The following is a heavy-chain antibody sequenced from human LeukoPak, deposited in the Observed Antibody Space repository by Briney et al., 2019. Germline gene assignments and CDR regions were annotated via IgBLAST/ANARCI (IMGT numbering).Heavy chain of an antibody. V-gene: IGHV4-4*07. Sequence: SETLSLTCTVSGGSISSYYWSWIRQPAGKGLEWIGRIYTSESTNYNPSLKSRVTMSVDTSKNQFSLKLSSVTAADTAVYYCARDSRYGYYYYMDVWGKGTTVTVSS. CDR2: IYTSEST. J-gene: IGHJ6*03. CDR1: GGSISSYY. CDR3: ARDSRYGYYYYMDV. D-gene: IGHD2-2*01.